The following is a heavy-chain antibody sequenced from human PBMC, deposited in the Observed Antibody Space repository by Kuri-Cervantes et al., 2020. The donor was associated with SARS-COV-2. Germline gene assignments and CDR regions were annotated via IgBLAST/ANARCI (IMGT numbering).Heavy chain of an antibody. V-gene: IGHV3-11*03. CDR2: ISSSSYT. CDR1: GFTFSDYY. D-gene: IGHD1-26*01. CDR3: AVIQNSGSYSTRSSYFDY. Sequence: GESLKISCAASGFTFSDYYMSWIRQAPGKGLEWVSYISSSSYTNYADSVKGRFTISRDNAKNSLYLQMNSLRAEDTAVYYCAVIQNSGSYSTRSSYFDYWGQGTLVTVSS. J-gene: IGHJ4*02.